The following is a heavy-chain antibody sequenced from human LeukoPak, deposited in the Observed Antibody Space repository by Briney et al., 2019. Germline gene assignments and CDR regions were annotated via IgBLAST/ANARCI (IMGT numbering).Heavy chain of an antibody. J-gene: IGHJ5*02. Sequence: WGSLRLSCAASGFTFSSYSMNWVRQAPGKGLEWVSYISSSSSIIYYADSVKGRFTISRDNAKNSLYLQMNSLRDEDTAVYYCARGTLGYCSSTSCYTTPWFDPWGQGTLVTVSS. D-gene: IGHD2-2*02. CDR2: ISSSSSII. CDR1: GFTFSSYS. V-gene: IGHV3-48*02. CDR3: ARGTLGYCSSTSCYTTPWFDP.